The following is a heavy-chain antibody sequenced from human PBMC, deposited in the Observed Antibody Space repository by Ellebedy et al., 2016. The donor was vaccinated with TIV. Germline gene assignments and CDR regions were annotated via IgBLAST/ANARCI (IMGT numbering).Heavy chain of an antibody. CDR2: ISSDGSYT. V-gene: IGHV3-74*01. CDR3: VIDRPGNSANADY. J-gene: IGHJ4*02. Sequence: GESLKISCATSGLTFSNYWMNWVRQAPGKGLEWVSHISSDGSYTPYADSVKGRFTISRDNANNTLYLQINSLIANDTSVYYCVIDRPGNSANADYWGQGTLVTVSS. D-gene: IGHD4-23*01. CDR1: GLTFSNYW.